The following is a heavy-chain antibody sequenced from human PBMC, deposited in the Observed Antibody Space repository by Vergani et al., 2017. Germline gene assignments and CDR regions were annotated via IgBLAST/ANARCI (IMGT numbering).Heavy chain of an antibody. CDR2: IIPILGIA. CDR3: ARVRGGSVSYWYFDL. Sequence: QVQLVQSGAEVKKPGSSVKVSCKASGGTFSSYTISWVRQAPGQGLEWMGRIIPILGIANYPQKFQGRVTIAADKSTSTAYMELSSLSSEDTAVYYCARVRGGSVSYWYFDLWGRGTLVTVSS. J-gene: IGHJ2*01. CDR1: GGTFSSYT. D-gene: IGHD1-1*01. V-gene: IGHV1-69*02.